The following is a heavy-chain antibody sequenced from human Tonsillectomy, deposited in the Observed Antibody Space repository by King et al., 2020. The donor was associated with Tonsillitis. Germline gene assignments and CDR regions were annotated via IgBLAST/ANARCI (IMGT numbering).Heavy chain of an antibody. CDR2: MLYDGTNK. D-gene: IGHD3-16*01. Sequence: QLVESGGGVVQPGGSLRLSCAASGFTFSAYGMNWVRQAPGKGLEWVAFMLYDGTNKYYVDSVKGRFTISRDNSKNTLYLQMNSLRAEDTAVYYCNVWGYHSGMDVWGQGTTVTVSS. V-gene: IGHV3-30*02. CDR3: NVWGYHSGMDV. CDR1: GFTFSAYG. J-gene: IGHJ6*02.